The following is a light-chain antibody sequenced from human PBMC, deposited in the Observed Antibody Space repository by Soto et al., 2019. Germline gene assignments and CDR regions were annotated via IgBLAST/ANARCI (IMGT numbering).Light chain of an antibody. CDR2: GAS. J-gene: IGKJ4*01. CDR1: QTVGNNF. CDR3: QLYDNSPLT. V-gene: IGKV3-20*01. Sequence: EIVLTQSPGTLSLSPGGRATLSGRASQTVGNNFLAWYQQKPGQAPRLLISGASDRATGIPDRFSGSGSGTDFSLTITRLEPDDFALYYCQLYDNSPLTFGGGTKVDIK.